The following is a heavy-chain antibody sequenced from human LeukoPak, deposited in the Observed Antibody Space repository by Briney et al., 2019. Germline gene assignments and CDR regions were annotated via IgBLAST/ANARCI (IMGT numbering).Heavy chain of an antibody. CDR2: IYHSGST. V-gene: IGHV4-4*02. CDR3: ARDPGGALRGLFDY. CDR1: GGSISSSNW. D-gene: IGHD3-16*01. J-gene: IGHJ4*02. Sequence: PSETLSLTCAVSGGSISSSNWWSWVRQPPGKGLEWIGEIYHSGSTNYNPSLKSRVTISVDTSKNQFSLKLSSVTAADTAVYYCARDPGGALRGLFDYWGQGTLVTVSS.